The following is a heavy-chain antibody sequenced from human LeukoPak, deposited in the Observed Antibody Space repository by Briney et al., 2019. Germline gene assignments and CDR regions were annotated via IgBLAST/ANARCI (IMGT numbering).Heavy chain of an antibody. J-gene: IGHJ4*02. CDR3: ARGMTTFDC. CDR2: IYYSGST. CDR1: GGSISYYY. Sequence: TPSETLSLTCTVPGGSISYYYWNWIRQPPGKGLEWIGYIYYSGSTNYNPSLKSRVTISVDTSKNQFSLKLSSVTAADTAVYYCARGMTTFDCWGQGTLVTVSS. V-gene: IGHV4-59*01. D-gene: IGHD4-17*01.